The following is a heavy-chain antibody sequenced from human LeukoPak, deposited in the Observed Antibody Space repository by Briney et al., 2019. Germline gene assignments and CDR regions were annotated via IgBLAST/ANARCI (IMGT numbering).Heavy chain of an antibody. CDR2: FYYSGST. Sequence: SETLSLTCDVSGGSISRGGYYWSWIRQPPGKGLEWIGYFYYSGSTYYNPSLKSRVTISVDPYKNQFSLRLGSVTAADTAVYYCARRQGPNMFDPWGEGTLVTVSS. CDR1: GGSISRGGYY. CDR3: ARRQGPNMFDP. J-gene: IGHJ5*02. V-gene: IGHV4-31*11.